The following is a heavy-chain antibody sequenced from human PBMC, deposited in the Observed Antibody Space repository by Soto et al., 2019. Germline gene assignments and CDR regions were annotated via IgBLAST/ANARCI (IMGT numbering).Heavy chain of an antibody. D-gene: IGHD1-26*01. CDR1: GYSFTGLD. CDR3: ARGVTAGVDY. Sequence: QVQLVQSGAEARVPGAAVKVSCKASGYSFTGLDINWVRQTTGQGLEWMGWMEPSSGRTGYEQKLQGRVTMTRDTSINTAYMELSSLTSDATAFYDCARGVTAGVDYWGQGTLVTVSS. V-gene: IGHV1-8*01. J-gene: IGHJ4*02. CDR2: MEPSSGRT.